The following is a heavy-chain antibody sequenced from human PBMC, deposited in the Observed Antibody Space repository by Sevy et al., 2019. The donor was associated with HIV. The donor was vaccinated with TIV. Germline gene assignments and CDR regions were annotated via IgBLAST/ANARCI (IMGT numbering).Heavy chain of an antibody. CDR1: GLTVSSNF. J-gene: IGHJ4*02. V-gene: IGHV3-53*01. CDR2: IYIGGTT. D-gene: IGHD3-3*01. CDR3: ARGKHISDYYGSFDY. Sequence: EGSLRLSCVASGLTVSSNFMSWVRQAPGKGLEWVSVIYIGGTTYYADSVKGRFTISRDNSKNTLYLQMNSLRAEDTAVYYCARGKHISDYYGSFDYWGQGTLVTVSS.